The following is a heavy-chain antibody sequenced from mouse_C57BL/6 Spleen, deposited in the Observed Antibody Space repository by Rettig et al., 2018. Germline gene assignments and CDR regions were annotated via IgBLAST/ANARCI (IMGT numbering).Heavy chain of an antibody. CDR1: LTNYG. CDR3: ANNNYAMDY. Sequence: LTNYGVSWVRQPPGKGLEWLGVIWGDGSTNYPSALMSRLSISKDNSKSQVFLKLNSLQTDDTATYYCANNNYAMDYWGQGTSVTVSS. V-gene: IGHV2-3*01. J-gene: IGHJ4*01. CDR2: IWGDGST.